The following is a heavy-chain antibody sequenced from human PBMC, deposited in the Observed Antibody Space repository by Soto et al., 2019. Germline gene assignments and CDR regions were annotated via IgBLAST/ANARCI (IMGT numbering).Heavy chain of an antibody. D-gene: IGHD5-12*01. CDR3: ARGVDAGYDY. CDR1: GYTFSVFD. Sequence: ASVKVSCKASGYTFSVFDINWVRQATGQGLEWMGWMSPNNDNTGYAQKFQGRLTTTRDTSTSTVYMELSSLTFEDTAVYYCARGVDAGYDYWGQGTLVTV. CDR2: MSPNNDNT. J-gene: IGHJ4*02. V-gene: IGHV1-8*01.